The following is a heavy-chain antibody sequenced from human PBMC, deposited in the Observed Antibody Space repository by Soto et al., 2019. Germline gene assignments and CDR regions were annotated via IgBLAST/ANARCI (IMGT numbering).Heavy chain of an antibody. CDR2: INPSGGST. CDR3: ARAHYDSSGSGGAFDN. V-gene: IGHV1-46*01. J-gene: IGHJ3*02. CDR1: GYTFTSYY. Sequence: ASVKVSCKASGYTFTSYYMHWVRQAPGQGLEWMGIINPSGGSTSYAQKFQGRVTMTRDTSTSTVYMELSSLRSEDTAVYYCARAHYDSSGSGGAFDNWGQGTMVTVSS. D-gene: IGHD3-22*01.